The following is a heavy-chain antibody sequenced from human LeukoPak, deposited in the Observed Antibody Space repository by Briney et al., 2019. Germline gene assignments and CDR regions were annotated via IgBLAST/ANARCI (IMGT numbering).Heavy chain of an antibody. V-gene: IGHV3-23*01. Sequence: PGGSQRLSCVASGFTFSTYGMIWVRQAPGKGPEWVSLVSNSGDTTHYADSVKGRFTISRDNSKNTLYLQMDSLRAEDTAAYYCANIGSSTFGSTGFWGQGTLVTVSS. D-gene: IGHD3-16*01. J-gene: IGHJ4*02. CDR1: GFTFSTYG. CDR2: VSNSGDTT. CDR3: ANIGSSTFGSTGF.